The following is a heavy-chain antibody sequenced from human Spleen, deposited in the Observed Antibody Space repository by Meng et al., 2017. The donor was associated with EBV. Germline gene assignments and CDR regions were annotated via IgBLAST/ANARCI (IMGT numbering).Heavy chain of an antibody. J-gene: IGHJ5*02. V-gene: IGHV4-30-2*01. CDR3: ARQRPGASVDYFDP. CDR2: IYHSGST. D-gene: IGHD4-11*01. Sequence: QVRLQAPGSGLVKLSQTLSLTCAVSGDSISSGGSWSWIRQPPGKGLEWIGHIYHSGSTYHNPSLKSRVTMSVDRTKNQFSLRLISVTAADTAMYFCARQRPGASVDYFDPWGQGILVTVSS. CDR1: GDSISSGGS.